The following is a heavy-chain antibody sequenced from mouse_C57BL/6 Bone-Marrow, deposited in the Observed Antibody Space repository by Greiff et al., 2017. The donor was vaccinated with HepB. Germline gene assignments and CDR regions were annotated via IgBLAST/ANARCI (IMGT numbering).Heavy chain of an antibody. J-gene: IGHJ4*01. CDR3: ARFTGNYARDY. CDR2: ISSGGSYT. D-gene: IGHD1-1*01. Sequence: EVQLVESGGDLVKPGGSLKLSCAASGFTFSSYGMSWVRQTPDKRLEWVATISSGGSYTYYPDSVKGRFTISRDNAKNTLYLQMSSLKSEDTAMYYCARFTGNYARDYWGQGTSVTVAS. V-gene: IGHV5-6*01. CDR1: GFTFSSYG.